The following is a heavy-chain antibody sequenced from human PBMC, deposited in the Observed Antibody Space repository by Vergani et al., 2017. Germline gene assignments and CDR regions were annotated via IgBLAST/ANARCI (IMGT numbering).Heavy chain of an antibody. Sequence: VHLVESGGGVVQPGRSLRLSCAGSGFTLSSHAMHWVRQAPGKGLEWVAFIWYDGSKEYYADSVKGRFTISRDNSQTTVFLQMNSLRADDSAVYYCTKAGQYDSDNFHDSWGQGALVTVAS. J-gene: IGHJ1*01. CDR1: GFTLSSHA. V-gene: IGHV3-30*02. D-gene: IGHD3-22*01. CDR3: TKAGQYDSDNFHDS. CDR2: IWYDGSKE.